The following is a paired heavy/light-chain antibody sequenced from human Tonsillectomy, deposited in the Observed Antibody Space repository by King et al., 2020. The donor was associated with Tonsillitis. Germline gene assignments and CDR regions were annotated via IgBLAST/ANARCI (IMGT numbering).Heavy chain of an antibody. J-gene: IGHJ4*02. V-gene: IGHV1-18*01. CDR3: TRATYYYEGGY. Sequence: QVQLVQSGAEVKKAGASVKVSCKASGYTFTTYGMSWVRQAPGQGLEWMGWISAHNGNTDYAQKFQGRVTMTTDTSTNTAYMELRSLRSDDTAVYYCTRATYYYEGGYWGQGTLVTVSS. CDR2: ISAHNGNT. CDR1: GYTFTTYG. D-gene: IGHD3-22*01.
Light chain of an antibody. CDR2: GAS. J-gene: IGKJ1*01. Sequence: EIVLTQSPGTLSLSPGERATLSCRASQSVSSFLAWYQKKPGQAPRLLIHGASSRATGIPDRFSGSGSGTDFSLTISRLEPEDFAVYYCQQYDSSPRTFGQGTKVEIK. CDR3: QQYDSSPRT. CDR1: QSVSSF. V-gene: IGKV3-20*01.